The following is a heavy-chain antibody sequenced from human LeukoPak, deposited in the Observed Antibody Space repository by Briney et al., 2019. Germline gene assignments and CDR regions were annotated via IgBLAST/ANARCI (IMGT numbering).Heavy chain of an antibody. J-gene: IGHJ4*02. CDR2: ISNSGGST. V-gene: IGHV3-23*01. D-gene: IGHD3-10*01. CDR3: ARRGYGSGSYYFDY. CDR1: GFTFTTYA. Sequence: GGSLRLSCAASGFTFTTYAMSWVRQAPGRGLEWVPAISNSGGSTYYADSVKGRFTISRDNSQNTLYLQINSLRAEDTAIYYCARRGYGSGSYYFDYWGQGTLVTVSS.